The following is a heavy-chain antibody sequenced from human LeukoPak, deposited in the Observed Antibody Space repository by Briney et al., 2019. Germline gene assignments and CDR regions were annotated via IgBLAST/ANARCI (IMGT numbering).Heavy chain of an antibody. D-gene: IGHD5-12*01. CDR2: ISGSGGRT. CDR1: GFTFSDYA. CDR3: AKDYDEGFYS. J-gene: IGHJ4*02. Sequence: GRSLRLSCAASGFTFSDYALSWVRQAPGKGLEWVSAISGSGGRTYYADSLKGRFTISRDNSKNTVFLQMKSLRAEDTAEYYFAKDYDEGFYSWGQGTLVTVSS. V-gene: IGHV3-23*01.